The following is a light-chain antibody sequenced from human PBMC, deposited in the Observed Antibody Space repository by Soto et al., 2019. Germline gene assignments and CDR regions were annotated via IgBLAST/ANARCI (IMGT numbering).Light chain of an antibody. V-gene: IGLV2-11*01. CDR3: CSYAGTYTFV. CDR2: DVT. Sequence: QSALTQPPSASGSPGQSVTISCTGTSRDIGSYDFVSWYQQYPGKAPKLMIYDVTKRPSGVPDRFSGSKSGNTASLTISGLQADDEADYYCCSYAGTYTFVFGGGTKLTVL. CDR1: SRDIGSYDF. J-gene: IGLJ3*02.